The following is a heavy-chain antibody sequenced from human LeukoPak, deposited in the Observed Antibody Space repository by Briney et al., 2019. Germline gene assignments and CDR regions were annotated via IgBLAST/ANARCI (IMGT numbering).Heavy chain of an antibody. V-gene: IGHV4-59*01. CDR2: IYYSGST. Sequence: SETLSLTCTVSGGSISSYYWSWIRQPPGKGLEWIGYIYYSGSTNYNPSLKSRDTISVDTSKNQFSLKLSSVTAADTAVYYCARVLKATITVDYWGQGTLVTVSS. CDR1: GGSISSYY. D-gene: IGHD5-24*01. J-gene: IGHJ4*02. CDR3: ARVLKATITVDY.